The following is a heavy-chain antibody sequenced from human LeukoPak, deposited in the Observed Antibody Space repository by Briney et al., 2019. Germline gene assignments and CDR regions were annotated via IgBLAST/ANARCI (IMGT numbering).Heavy chain of an antibody. V-gene: IGHV3-66*02. CDR1: GFTVSGNY. J-gene: IGHJ4*02. D-gene: IGHD1-26*01. CDR2: IYSGGST. CDR3: ARVSGAYSRFFDC. Sequence: GGSLRLSCAASGFTVSGNYMSWVRQAPGKGLEWVSVIYSGGSTYYAESVKGRFTISRDSSRDTLYFQMNSVRADDTAVYYCARVSGAYSRFFDCWGQGTLVTVSS.